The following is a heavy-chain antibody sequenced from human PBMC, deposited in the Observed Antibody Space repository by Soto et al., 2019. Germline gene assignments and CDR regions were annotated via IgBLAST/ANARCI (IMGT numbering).Heavy chain of an antibody. Sequence: GASVKVSCKTSGYTFTNYGISWVRQAPGQGLEWMGWISAHTGNTNYAQKFQGRVTMTTDTSTSTAYMELSSVTAADTAIYYCRSSTSCYDESCVDVWGQGTMVTVSS. D-gene: IGHD2-2*01. V-gene: IGHV1-18*01. CDR3: RSSTSCYDESCVDV. J-gene: IGHJ6*02. CDR1: GYTFTNYG. CDR2: ISAHTGNT.